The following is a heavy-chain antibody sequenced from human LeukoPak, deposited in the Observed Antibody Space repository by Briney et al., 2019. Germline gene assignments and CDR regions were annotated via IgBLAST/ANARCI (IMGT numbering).Heavy chain of an antibody. D-gene: IGHD6-6*01. V-gene: IGHV4-59*12. CDR2: IYYSGST. Sequence: SETLSLTCTVSGGSISSYYWSWIRQPPGKGLEWIGYIYYSGSTNYNPSLKSRVTISVDTPRNQFSLKLSSVTAADTAVYYCARDLAIAARPSPFDYWGQGTLVTVSS. CDR3: ARDLAIAARPSPFDY. CDR1: GGSISSYY. J-gene: IGHJ4*02.